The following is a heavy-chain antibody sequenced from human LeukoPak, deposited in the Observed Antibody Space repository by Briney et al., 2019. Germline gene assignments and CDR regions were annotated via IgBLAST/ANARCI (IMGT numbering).Heavy chain of an antibody. D-gene: IGHD3-22*01. V-gene: IGHV4-61*02. CDR2: IYTTGGTSGST. CDR1: GGSISSGNYY. J-gene: IGHJ5*02. CDR3: AWGDSSGYPFDP. Sequence: SETLSLTCTVSGGSISSGNYYWSWIRQPAGKGLEYIGRIYTTGGTSGSTYYNHSLKSRVTISVDTSKNQFSLKLSSVTAADTAVYYCAWGDSSGYPFDPWGQGTLVTVSS.